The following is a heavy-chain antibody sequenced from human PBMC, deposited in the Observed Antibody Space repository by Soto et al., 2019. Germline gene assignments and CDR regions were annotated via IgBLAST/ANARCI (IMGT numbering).Heavy chain of an antibody. CDR2: IYYSGST. CDR1: GGSISSYY. CDR3: ARXRGGDCSGGSCYDGMDV. V-gene: IGHV4-59*01. D-gene: IGHD2-15*01. J-gene: IGHJ6*02. Sequence: PSETLSLTCTVSGGSISSYYWSWIRQPPGKGLEWIGYIYYSGSTNYNPSLKSRVTISVDTSKNQFSLKLSSVTAADTAVYYCARXRGGDCSGGSCYDGMDVWGQGTTVTVSS.